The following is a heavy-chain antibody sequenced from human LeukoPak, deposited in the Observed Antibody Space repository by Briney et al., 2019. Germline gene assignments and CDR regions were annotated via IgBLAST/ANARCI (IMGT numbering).Heavy chain of an antibody. CDR1: GGSFSDYS. V-gene: IGHV4-34*01. CDR2: INHSGGT. J-gene: IGHJ5*02. CDR3: ARDPDYYDDSGYT. Sequence: SETLSLTCAVYGGSFSDYSWTWIRQPPGKGLQWIGEINHSGGTNHNPSLMSRVIMSVDTSKNQISLKLSSVTAADTAVYYCARDPDYYDDSGYTWGQGTLVTVSS. D-gene: IGHD3-22*01.